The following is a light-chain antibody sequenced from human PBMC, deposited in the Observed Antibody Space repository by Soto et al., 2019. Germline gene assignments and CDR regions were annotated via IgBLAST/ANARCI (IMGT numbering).Light chain of an antibody. Sequence: DIQMTQSPSTLSASVGDRVTISCRASQKINKWLAWYQQRPGRASMVVIYDAFNLESGGPSRISGSGSRTESTLTISSRQPEDFATFYCQQDEVSPATFGQGTKVQLK. CDR1: QKINKW. CDR2: DAF. CDR3: QQDEVSPAT. J-gene: IGKJ1*01. V-gene: IGKV1-5*01.